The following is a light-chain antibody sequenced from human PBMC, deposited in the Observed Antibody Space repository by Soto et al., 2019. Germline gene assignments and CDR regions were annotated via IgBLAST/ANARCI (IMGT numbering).Light chain of an antibody. CDR3: AAWDDNLTGYV. J-gene: IGLJ1*01. Sequence: QSVLTQPPSASGTPGQRVTISCSGSSSSIGSNTVNWYQQLPGTAPKLLIYSNNQRPSGVPDRFSGSKSGTSASLAISGLQSEDEADYYCAAWDDNLTGYVFGTGTKVTVL. V-gene: IGLV1-44*01. CDR2: SNN. CDR1: SSSIGSNT.